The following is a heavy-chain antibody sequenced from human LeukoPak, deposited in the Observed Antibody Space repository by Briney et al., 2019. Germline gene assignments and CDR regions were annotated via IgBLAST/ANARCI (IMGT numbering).Heavy chain of an antibody. J-gene: IGHJ5*02. Sequence: PSETLPLTCTVSGGSISSYYWSWIRQPPGKGLEWIGYIYYTGSTSYNPSLKSRVTMSLDASKNQFSLELNSVTPADTAVYYCARGGNYWPQWWFDPWGRGTLVSVSS. CDR1: GGSISSYY. CDR3: ARGGNYWPQWWFDP. D-gene: IGHD1-26*01. CDR2: IYYTGST. V-gene: IGHV4-59*01.